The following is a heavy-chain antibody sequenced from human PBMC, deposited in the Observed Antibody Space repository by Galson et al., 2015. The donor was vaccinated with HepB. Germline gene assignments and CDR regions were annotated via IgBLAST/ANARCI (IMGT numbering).Heavy chain of an antibody. Sequence: SLRLSCAASGFTFSSYAMSWVRQAPGKGLEWVSGISWNSDSLGYADSVKGRFTISRDNARNSLYLQMNSLRPEDTALYYCTKDTPYSSSWFDAFDIWGQGTMVTVSS. CDR3: TKDTPYSSSWFDAFDI. CDR1: GFTFSSYA. V-gene: IGHV3-9*01. CDR2: ISWNSDSL. D-gene: IGHD6-13*01. J-gene: IGHJ3*02.